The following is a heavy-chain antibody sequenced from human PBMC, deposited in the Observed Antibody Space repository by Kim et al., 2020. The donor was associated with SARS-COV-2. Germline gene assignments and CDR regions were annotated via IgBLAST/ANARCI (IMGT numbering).Heavy chain of an antibody. V-gene: IGHV4-39*01. Sequence: SETLSLTCTVSGGSISSSSYYWGWIRQPPGKGLEWIGSIYYSGSTYYNPSLKSRVTISVDTSKNQFSLKLSSVTAADTAVYYCATFSRIGSSSGWYNWGQGTLVTVSS. J-gene: IGHJ4*02. CDR2: IYYSGST. D-gene: IGHD6-6*01. CDR1: GGSISSSSYY. CDR3: ATFSRIGSSSGWYN.